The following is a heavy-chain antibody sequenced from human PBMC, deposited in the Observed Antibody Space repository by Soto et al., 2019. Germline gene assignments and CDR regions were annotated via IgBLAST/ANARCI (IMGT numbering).Heavy chain of an antibody. D-gene: IGHD4-17*01. V-gene: IGHV1-69*13. Sequence: SVKVSCKASGGTFSSYAISWARQAPGQGLEWMGGIIPIFGTANYAQKFQGRVTITADESTSTAYMELSSLRSEDTAVYYCARGLDYEDAFDIWGQGTMVTVSS. J-gene: IGHJ3*02. CDR2: IIPIFGTA. CDR1: GGTFSSYA. CDR3: ARGLDYEDAFDI.